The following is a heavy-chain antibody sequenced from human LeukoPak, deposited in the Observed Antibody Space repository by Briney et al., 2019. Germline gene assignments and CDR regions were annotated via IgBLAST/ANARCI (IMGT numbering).Heavy chain of an antibody. CDR1: AFTVSNSW. D-gene: IGHD3-3*01. V-gene: IGHV3-7*01. J-gene: IGHJ4*02. CDR2: IDEDGSEN. Sequence: GGSLRLSCVASAFTVSNSWMRWVRQVPGKGLEWVANIDEDGSENNYVDSVRGRFTISRDNGKNSLYLQMNSLRAEDTAVYFCARERQGSIHYDGKESFDYWGQGTLVTVSS. CDR3: ARERQGSIHYDGKESFDY.